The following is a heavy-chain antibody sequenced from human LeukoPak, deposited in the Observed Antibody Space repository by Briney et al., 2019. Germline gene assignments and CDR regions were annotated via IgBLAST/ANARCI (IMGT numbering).Heavy chain of an antibody. D-gene: IGHD5-12*01. Sequence: SQNLSLICAISGDSVYSNSAAWNWLRQSPSRGVEWMGRTCYTYKLYNDYAVSLKRRITINPDTSQNQFSLQLKSVIHEDTAVYYCARGSDALDIWGQGTTVTVSS. CDR2: TCYTYKLYN. CDR3: ARGSDALDI. V-gene: IGHV6-1*01. J-gene: IGHJ6*02. CDR1: GDSVYSNSAA.